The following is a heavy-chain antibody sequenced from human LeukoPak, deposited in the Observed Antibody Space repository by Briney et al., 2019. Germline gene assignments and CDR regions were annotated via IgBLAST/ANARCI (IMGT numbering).Heavy chain of an antibody. D-gene: IGHD6-13*01. CDR2: IRYDGSNK. V-gene: IGHV3-30*02. Sequence: GGSLRLSCAASGFTFSSYGMHWVSQAPGKGLEWVAFIRYDGSNKYYADSVKGRFTISRDNSKNTLYLQMNSLRAEDTAVYYCAKDLSRRIAAAGSSFDYWGQGTLVTVSS. J-gene: IGHJ4*02. CDR3: AKDLSRRIAAAGSSFDY. CDR1: GFTFSSYG.